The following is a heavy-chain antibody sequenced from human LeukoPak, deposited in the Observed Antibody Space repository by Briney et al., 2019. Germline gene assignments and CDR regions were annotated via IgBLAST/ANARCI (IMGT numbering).Heavy chain of an antibody. CDR2: IYYSGST. V-gene: IGHV4-30-4*01. CDR3: AREDIVSSSTGG. D-gene: IGHD2-15*01. Sequence: PSETLSLTCTVSGGSISSGDYSWSWIRQPPGKGLEWIGYIYYSGSTYYNPSLKSRVTISVVTSKNQFSLKLSSVTAADTAVYYCAREDIVSSSTGGWGQGTLVTVSS. CDR1: GGSISSGDYS. J-gene: IGHJ4*02.